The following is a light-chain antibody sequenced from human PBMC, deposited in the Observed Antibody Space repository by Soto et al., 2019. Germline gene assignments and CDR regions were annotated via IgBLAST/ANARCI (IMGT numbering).Light chain of an antibody. Sequence: DIQMTQSPSSLSASVGDRVTITCRASQSISSYLNWYQQKPGKAPKLLIYAASSLQSGVPSRFSGSGSGTYFTLTISSLQPEDFATYYCQQSYSTLEWTFGQGTKVEIK. CDR3: QQSYSTLEWT. CDR1: QSISSY. V-gene: IGKV1-39*01. CDR2: AAS. J-gene: IGKJ1*01.